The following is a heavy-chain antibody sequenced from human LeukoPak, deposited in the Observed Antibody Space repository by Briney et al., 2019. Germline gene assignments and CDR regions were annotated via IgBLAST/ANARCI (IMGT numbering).Heavy chain of an antibody. CDR3: AKDGSSGYHYYYYYYMDV. CDR2: ISGSGGST. D-gene: IGHD3-22*01. V-gene: IGHV3-23*01. J-gene: IGHJ6*03. CDR1: GFTFSSYA. Sequence: GGSLRLSCAASGFTFSSYAMSWVRQAPGKGLEWVSAISGSGGSTYYADSVKGRFTISRDNSKNTLYLQMNSLRAEDTAVYYCAKDGSSGYHYYYYYYMDVWGKGTTVTVSS.